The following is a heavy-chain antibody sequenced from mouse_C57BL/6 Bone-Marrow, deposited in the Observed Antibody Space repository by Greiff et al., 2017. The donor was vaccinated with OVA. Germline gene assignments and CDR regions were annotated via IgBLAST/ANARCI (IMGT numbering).Heavy chain of an antibody. CDR3: ARAGGYDYVYGDY. D-gene: IGHD2-4*01. V-gene: IGHV5-16*01. CDR1: GFTFSDYY. CDR2: INSDGSST. Sequence: EVKLVEPEGGLVQPGSSMKLSCTASGFTFSDYYIAWVRQVPEKGLEWVANINSDGSSTYYLDSLKSRFILSRDNAKNILYLQMSSLKSEDTATYYCARAGGYDYVYGDYWGQGTTLTVSS. J-gene: IGHJ2*01.